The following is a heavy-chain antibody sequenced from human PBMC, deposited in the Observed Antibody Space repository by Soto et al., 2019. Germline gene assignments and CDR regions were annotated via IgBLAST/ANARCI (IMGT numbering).Heavy chain of an antibody. CDR1: GVTFNLYW. V-gene: IGHV3-7*01. CDR3: TRMGHHQLDY. CDR2: INADGSEK. D-gene: IGHD2-2*01. Sequence: EVQLVESGGGLVQPGGSLRLSCTASGVTFNLYWMNWVRQAPGKGLEWVANINADGSEKFYVDAVKGRFTFSRDNAKNSLYVQMNSLRAEDTVVYYCTRMGHHQLDYCGQGTLVTVSS. J-gene: IGHJ4*02.